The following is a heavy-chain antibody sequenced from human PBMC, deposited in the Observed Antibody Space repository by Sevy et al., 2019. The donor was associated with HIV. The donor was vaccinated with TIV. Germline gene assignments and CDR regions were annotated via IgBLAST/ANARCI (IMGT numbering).Heavy chain of an antibody. J-gene: IGHJ6*02. CDR1: GGSISSSSYY. CDR3: ARLSSGFGVVIDYYYGMDV. CDR2: IYYSGST. Sequence: SETLSLTCTVSGGSISSSSYYWGWIRQPPGKGLEWIGSIYYSGSTYYNPSLTSRVTISVDTSKNQFSLKLSSVTAADTAVYYCARLSSGFGVVIDYYYGMDVWGQGTTVTVSS. V-gene: IGHV4-39*01. D-gene: IGHD3-3*01.